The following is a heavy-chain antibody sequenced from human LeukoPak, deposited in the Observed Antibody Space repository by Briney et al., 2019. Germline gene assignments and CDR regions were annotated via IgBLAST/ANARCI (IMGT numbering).Heavy chain of an antibody. CDR3: ARDFERPDY. V-gene: IGHV1-2*06. Sequence: GSVKVSCKASGYTFTDYYIHWVRQAPGQGLEWMGRINPNSGGTNYAQKFQGRVTMTRDTSISTAYMELRRLRSDDTAVYYCARDFERPDYWGQGTLVTVSS. CDR2: INPNSGGT. J-gene: IGHJ4*02. CDR1: GYTFTDYY.